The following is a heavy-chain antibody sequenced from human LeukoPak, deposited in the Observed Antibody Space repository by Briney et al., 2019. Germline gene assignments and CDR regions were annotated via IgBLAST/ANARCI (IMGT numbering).Heavy chain of an antibody. D-gene: IGHD5-12*01. J-gene: IGHJ4*02. V-gene: IGHV1-69*06. CDR2: IIPIFGTA. Sequence: SVTVSFTASGGTFSSYAISWVRQAPGQGLEWMGGIIPIFGTANYAQKFQGRVTITADKSTSTAYMELSSLRSEDTAVYYCASNSGYDLDYFDYWGQGTLVTVSS. CDR3: ASNSGYDLDYFDY. CDR1: GGTFSSYA.